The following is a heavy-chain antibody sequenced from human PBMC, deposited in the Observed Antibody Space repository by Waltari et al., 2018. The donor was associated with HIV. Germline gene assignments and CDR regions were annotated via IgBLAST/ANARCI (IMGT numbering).Heavy chain of an antibody. V-gene: IGHV3-21*01. J-gene: IGHJ4*02. D-gene: IGHD3-16*01. CDR2: ISRDSRYI. Sequence: VQLVVSGGGLVKPGGSLRLACAGSGFSFSYYSMNWVRQAPGKGLEWVSSISRDSRYIYYADSVKGRFTISRDNARNSLFLQMNSLRADDTAVYYCVRGGEGTYGDYWGQGTLVTVSS. CDR1: GFSFSYYS. CDR3: VRGGEGTYGDY.